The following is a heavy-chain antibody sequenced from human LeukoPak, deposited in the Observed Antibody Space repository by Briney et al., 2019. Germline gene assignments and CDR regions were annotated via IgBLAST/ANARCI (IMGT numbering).Heavy chain of an antibody. V-gene: IGHV4-38-2*02. CDR3: ARDSYYYDISGYRGFDY. CDR2: MFHSGNS. Sequence: SETLSLTCTVSGYSISSGYYWGWTRQPPGKGLEWIGSMFHSGNSYYNPSLKSRVTMSVDTSKNQFSLKLSSVTAADTAVYYCARDSYYYDISGYRGFDYWGQGTLVTVSS. J-gene: IGHJ4*02. D-gene: IGHD3-22*01. CDR1: GYSISSGYY.